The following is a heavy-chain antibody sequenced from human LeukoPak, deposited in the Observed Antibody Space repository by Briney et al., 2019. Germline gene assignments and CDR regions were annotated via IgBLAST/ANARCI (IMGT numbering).Heavy chain of an antibody. D-gene: IGHD6-13*01. CDR3: ARSDSSSWYKAFDI. Sequence: SETLSLTCTVSGGSISSYYWSWIRQPPGKGLEWIGYISYSGSTNYNPSLKSRVTISVDTSKNQFSLNLSSVTAADTAVYYCARSDSSSWYKAFDIWGQGTMVTVSS. CDR2: ISYSGST. V-gene: IGHV4-59*08. J-gene: IGHJ3*02. CDR1: GGSISSYY.